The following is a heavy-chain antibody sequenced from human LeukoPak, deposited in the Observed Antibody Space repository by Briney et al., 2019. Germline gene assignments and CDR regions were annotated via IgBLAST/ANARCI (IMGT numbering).Heavy chain of an antibody. J-gene: IGHJ4*02. CDR3: ARPHFDSSGYEFDY. Sequence: GESLKISCEGSGYSFTNYWIGWARQMPGKGLEWMGIISPGDPDAMYSPSFQGQVTISADKSISTAYLQWSSLKASDTAMYYCARPHFDSSGYEFDYWGQGTLVTVSS. V-gene: IGHV5-51*01. CDR2: ISPGDPDA. D-gene: IGHD3-22*01. CDR1: GYSFTNYW.